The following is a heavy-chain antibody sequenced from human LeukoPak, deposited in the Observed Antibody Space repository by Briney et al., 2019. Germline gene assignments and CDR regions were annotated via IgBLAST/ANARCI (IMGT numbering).Heavy chain of an antibody. CDR3: ARDSSSWPNWFDP. D-gene: IGHD6-13*01. CDR1: GGSISSSSYY. V-gene: IGHV4-39*07. Sequence: SETLSLTCTVSGGSISSSSYYWGWIRQPPGKGLQWIGTIYYSGSTYYYPSLKSRVTISVDTSKNQFSLKLSSVTAADTAVYYCARDSSSWPNWFDPWGQGTLVTVSS. J-gene: IGHJ5*02. CDR2: IYYSGST.